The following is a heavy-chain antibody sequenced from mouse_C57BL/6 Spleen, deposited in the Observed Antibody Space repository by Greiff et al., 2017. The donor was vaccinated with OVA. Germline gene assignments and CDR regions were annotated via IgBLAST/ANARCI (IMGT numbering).Heavy chain of an antibody. Sequence: QVQLQQSGAELVRPGASVKLSCKASGYTFTDYYINWVKQRPGQGLEWIARIYPGSGNTYYNEKFKGKATLTAEKSSSTAYMQLSSLTSEDSAVYFCARGGNLDYYAMDYWGQGTSVTVSS. CDR2: IYPGSGNT. D-gene: IGHD2-1*01. CDR1: GYTFTDYY. CDR3: ARGGNLDYYAMDY. J-gene: IGHJ4*01. V-gene: IGHV1-76*01.